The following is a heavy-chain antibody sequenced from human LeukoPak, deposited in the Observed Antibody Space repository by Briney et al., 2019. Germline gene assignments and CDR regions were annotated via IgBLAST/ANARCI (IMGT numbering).Heavy chain of an antibody. CDR1: GGSISSYY. CDR3: ARGCSSTSCYDWFDP. Sequence: SETLSLTCTVSGGSISSYYWSWIRQPPGKGLEWIGHIYYSGSTNYNPSLKSRVTISVDTSKNQFSLKLSSVTAADTAVYYCARGCSSTSCYDWFDPWGQGTLVTVSS. CDR2: IYYSGST. J-gene: IGHJ5*02. V-gene: IGHV4-59*01. D-gene: IGHD2-2*01.